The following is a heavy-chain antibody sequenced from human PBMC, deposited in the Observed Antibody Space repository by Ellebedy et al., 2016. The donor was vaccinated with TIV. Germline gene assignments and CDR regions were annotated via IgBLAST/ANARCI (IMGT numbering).Heavy chain of an antibody. V-gene: IGHV3-48*02. CDR3: ARESLVIWGTFRYLFDY. CDR2: ISGSSRAI. J-gene: IGHJ4*02. D-gene: IGHD3-16*02. CDR1: GFTFSDYT. Sequence: GGSLRLSXAASGFTFSDYTMNWVRQAPGKGLEWVSHISGSSRAIFYADSVRGRFTVSRDNAKNSLFLQMDGLRDEDTALYFCARESLVIWGTFRYLFDYWGQGILVTVSS.